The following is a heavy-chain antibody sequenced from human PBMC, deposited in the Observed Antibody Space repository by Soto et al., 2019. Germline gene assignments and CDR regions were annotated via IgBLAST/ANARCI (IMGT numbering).Heavy chain of an antibody. D-gene: IGHD6-13*01. CDR2: ITWNSDNI. CDR1: GFTFDDYA. Sequence: EVQLVESGGGLVQPGRSLRLSCTASGFTFDDYAMHWVRQAPGKGLEWVSGITWNSDNIGYADSVRGRFTISRDNARNSLYLQMNRLRAEDTALYFCGKGLSIAAIDYWGQGTLVTVSS. J-gene: IGHJ4*02. CDR3: GKGLSIAAIDY. V-gene: IGHV3-9*01.